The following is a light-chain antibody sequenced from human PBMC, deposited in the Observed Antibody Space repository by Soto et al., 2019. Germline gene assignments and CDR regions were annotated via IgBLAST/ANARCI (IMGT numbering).Light chain of an antibody. CDR3: SSYTSSSTPYV. CDR2: DVS. Sequence: QSVLPKPASLSGSPGQSITISCTGTSSDVGGYNYVSWYQQHPGKAPKLMIYDVSNRPSGVSNRFSGSKSGNTASLTISGLQAEDEADYYCSSYTSSSTPYVFGTGTKVTV. J-gene: IGLJ1*01. CDR1: SSDVGGYNY. V-gene: IGLV2-14*01.